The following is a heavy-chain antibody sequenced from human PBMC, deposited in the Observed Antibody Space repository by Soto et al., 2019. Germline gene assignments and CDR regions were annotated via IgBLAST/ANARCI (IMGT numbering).Heavy chain of an antibody. CDR2: VYYDGGA. Sequence: SETLSLTCAVSGVSITNNYWSWIRQPPGKGLEWIGYVYYDGGANYNPALKGRVTMSADTSKNQVSLKLSSVTAADTAVYYCARGTVTLYYFDYWGQGAVVTVSS. D-gene: IGHD4-4*01. V-gene: IGHV4-59*01. J-gene: IGHJ4*02. CDR3: ARGTVTLYYFDY. CDR1: GVSITNNY.